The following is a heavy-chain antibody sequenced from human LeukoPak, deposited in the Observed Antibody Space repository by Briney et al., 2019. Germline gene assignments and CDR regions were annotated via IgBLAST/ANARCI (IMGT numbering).Heavy chain of an antibody. CDR1: GFTLSSFK. CDR3: ARDLTGGEYFDS. D-gene: IGHD3-16*01. J-gene: IGHJ4*02. V-gene: IGHV3-21*01. Sequence: PGGSLRLSCATSGFTLSSFKMTWVRQAPGKGLERVASISPSSSYISYADSLKGRVTVSRDNAKHSVFLQMSSLRAEDTAVYYCARDLTGGEYFDSWGQGTLVSVSS. CDR2: ISPSSSYI.